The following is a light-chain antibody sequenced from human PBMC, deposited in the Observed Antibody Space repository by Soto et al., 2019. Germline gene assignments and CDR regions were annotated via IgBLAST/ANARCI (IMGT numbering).Light chain of an antibody. CDR1: NSDVGDYDF. Sequence: QSALTQPASVSGSPGQSITISCTGTNSDVGDYDFVSWYQQHPGKAPKLIISEVSNRPSGVSNRFSGSKSGNTASLTISGLQAEDESDYYCSSYTRSTTHVVFGGGTKLTVL. V-gene: IGLV2-14*01. CDR2: EVS. CDR3: SSYTRSTTHVV. J-gene: IGLJ2*01.